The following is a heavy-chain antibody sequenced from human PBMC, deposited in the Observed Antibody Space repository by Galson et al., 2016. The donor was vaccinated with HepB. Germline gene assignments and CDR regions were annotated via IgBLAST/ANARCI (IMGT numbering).Heavy chain of an antibody. J-gene: IGHJ4*02. V-gene: IGHV3-21*04. CDR1: GFTFNTYS. Sequence: SLRLSCAASGFTFNTYSMNWVRQAPGKGLEWVSSISGTSTYIYYADSVKGRFTISRDNAKNSLYLQMNNVTAADTAVYYCARTGQTWLLFNYWGQGTLVTVSP. D-gene: IGHD3-22*01. CDR2: ISGTSTYI. CDR3: ARTGQTWLLFNY.